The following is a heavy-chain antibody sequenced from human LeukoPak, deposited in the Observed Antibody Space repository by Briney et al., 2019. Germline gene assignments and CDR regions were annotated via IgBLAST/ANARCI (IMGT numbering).Heavy chain of an antibody. CDR1: GGSISSSSYY. J-gene: IGHJ4*02. CDR3: ARLSVANHFDY. Sequence: SETLSLTCTVSGGSISSSSYYWGWIRQPPGKGLEWIGSIYYSGSTYYNPSLKSRVTISVDTSKNQFSLKLSSVTAADTAVYYCARLSVANHFDYWGQGTLVTASS. CDR2: IYYSGST. V-gene: IGHV4-39*01. D-gene: IGHD4-23*01.